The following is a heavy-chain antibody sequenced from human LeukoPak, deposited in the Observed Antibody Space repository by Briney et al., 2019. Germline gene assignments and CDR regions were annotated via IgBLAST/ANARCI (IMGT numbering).Heavy chain of an antibody. CDR3: ARTLTTAPTSPYYYYYMDV. J-gene: IGHJ6*03. Sequence: SVKVSCKASGGPLGSHAISWVRQAPGQGLEWMGVIVPFLGTTHYAQKFQGRVTNTTDESTTTVYMELSSLTSEDTSAYYCARTLTTAPTSPYYYYYMDVWGKGTTVTVSS. CDR1: GGPLGSHA. CDR2: IVPFLGTT. V-gene: IGHV1-69*05. D-gene: IGHD4-11*01.